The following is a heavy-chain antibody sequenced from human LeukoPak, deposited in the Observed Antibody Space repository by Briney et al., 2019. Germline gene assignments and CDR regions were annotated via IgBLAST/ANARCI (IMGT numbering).Heavy chain of an antibody. D-gene: IGHD3-10*01. CDR1: GGSFSGYY. Sequence: SETLSLTCAVYGGSFSGYYWSWIRQPPGKGLEWIGEINHSGSTNYNPSLKSRVTISVDTSKNQFSLKLSSVTAADTAVYYCARVGRDYYGSGSYPDYWGQGTLVTVSS. CDR2: INHSGST. J-gene: IGHJ4*02. V-gene: IGHV4-34*01. CDR3: ARVGRDYYGSGSYPDY.